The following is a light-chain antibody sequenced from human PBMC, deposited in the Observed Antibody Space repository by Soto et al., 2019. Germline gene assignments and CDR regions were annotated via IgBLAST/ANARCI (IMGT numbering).Light chain of an antibody. J-gene: IGLJ2*01. CDR1: SSDVGGYNY. Sequence: QSVLTQPRSVSGSPGQSVTISCTGTSSDVGGYNYVSWYQQHPGKAPKLMIYDVSKRPSGVPDRFSGSKSGNTASLTISGLQAEDEADYYCSSYAGIYTFVLFGGGTKLTV. CDR3: SSYAGIYTFVL. CDR2: DVS. V-gene: IGLV2-11*01.